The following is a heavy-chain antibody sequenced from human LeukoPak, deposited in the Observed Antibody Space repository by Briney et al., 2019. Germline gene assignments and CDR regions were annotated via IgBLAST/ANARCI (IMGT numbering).Heavy chain of an antibody. D-gene: IGHD6-19*01. V-gene: IGHV4-39*01. Sequence: PSETLSLTSTVSGGSICTISYYCGSARHPPRKGLEWIGSISYIEATFYNPSFKSRSTISVTTSKNQCSLNLRSLTPADTAVYYCARQWLYSSGWTIWFDPCGQGTLVTVSS. CDR2: ISYIEAT. CDR1: GGSICTISYY. J-gene: IGHJ5*02. CDR3: ARQWLYSSGWTIWFDP.